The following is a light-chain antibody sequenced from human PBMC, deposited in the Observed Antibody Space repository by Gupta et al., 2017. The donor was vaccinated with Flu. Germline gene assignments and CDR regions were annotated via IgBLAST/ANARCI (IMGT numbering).Light chain of an antibody. CDR2: AAS. J-gene: IGKJ4*01. Sequence: DIQMTQSPYSLSASVGDRVTITCRASQSINSYLNWYQQKPGKAPKLLIYAASSLQSGVPSRFSGSGSGTDFTLTISSLQPEDFATYYCQQSYSTPLTFGGGTKVEIK. V-gene: IGKV1-39*01. CDR1: QSINSY. CDR3: QQSYSTPLT.